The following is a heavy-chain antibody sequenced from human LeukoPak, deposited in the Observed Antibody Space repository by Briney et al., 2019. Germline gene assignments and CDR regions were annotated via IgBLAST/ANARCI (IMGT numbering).Heavy chain of an antibody. V-gene: IGHV4-4*07. CDR2: TYSSGTT. J-gene: IGHJ3*02. CDR3: ARDVPSITIFGVVSTNPLFDI. Sequence: PSETLSLTCSVSGGSISSYYWTWIRQPAERELEWIGRTYSSGTTNHNPSLKSRVTMSVDTSKNQFSLKLSSVTAADTAVYYCARDVPSITIFGVVSTNPLFDIWGQGTMVTVSS. D-gene: IGHD3-3*01. CDR1: GGSISSYY.